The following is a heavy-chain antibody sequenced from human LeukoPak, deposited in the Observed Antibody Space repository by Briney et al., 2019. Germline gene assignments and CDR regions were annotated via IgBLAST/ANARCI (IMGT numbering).Heavy chain of an antibody. V-gene: IGHV3-21*01. CDR2: ISSSSSYI. CDR3: ARTGASTSHRSGFDP. J-gene: IGHJ5*02. D-gene: IGHD2-2*01. Sequence: PGGSLRLSCAASGFTFSSYSMNWVRQAPGKGLEWVSSISSSSSYIYYADSVKGRFTISRDNAKNSLYLQMNSLRAEDTAVYYCARTGASTSHRSGFDPWGQGTLVTVSS. CDR1: GFTFSSYS.